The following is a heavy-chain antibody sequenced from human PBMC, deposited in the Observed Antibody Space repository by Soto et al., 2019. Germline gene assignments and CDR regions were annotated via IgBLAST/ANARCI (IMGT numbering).Heavy chain of an antibody. D-gene: IGHD3-10*01. V-gene: IGHV5-10-1*01. CDR2: IDPSDSYT. CDR3: AIFGLVRGAPNGMDV. Sequence: WESLKISCKGSGYRFTSYWISWVRQMPGKGLEWMGRIDPSDSYTNYSPSFQGHVTISADKSISTAYLQWSSLKASDTAMYYCAIFGLVRGAPNGMDVWGQGTTVTVSS. J-gene: IGHJ6*02. CDR1: GYRFTSYW.